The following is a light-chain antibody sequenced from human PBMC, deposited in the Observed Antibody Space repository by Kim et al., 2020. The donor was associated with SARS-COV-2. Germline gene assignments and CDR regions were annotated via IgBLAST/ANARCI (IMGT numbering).Light chain of an antibody. Sequence: DIVMTQSPLSLSVNPGQPAAISCKSSQSLLHSDGETYLYWYLQKPGQSPQLLISEVSSRFSGAPDRFSGSGSGTDFPLKISRVEPEDVGVYYCMQALYLPPPFGLGTKLEI. CDR3: MQALYLPPP. CDR2: EVS. CDR1: QSLLHSDGETY. V-gene: IGKV2-29*02. J-gene: IGKJ2*01.